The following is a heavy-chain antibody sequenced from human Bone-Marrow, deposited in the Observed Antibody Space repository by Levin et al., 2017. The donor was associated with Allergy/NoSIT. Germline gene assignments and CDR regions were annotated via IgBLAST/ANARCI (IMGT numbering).Heavy chain of an antibody. CDR1: GFTFSSYG. J-gene: IGHJ4*02. D-gene: IGHD3-10*01. CDR3: ARQWTLGYYYGSGSYKYYFDY. V-gene: IGHV3-33*01. Sequence: GESLKISCAASGFTFSSYGMHWVRQAPGKGLEWVAVIWYDGSNKYYADSVKGRFTISRDNSKNTLYLQMNSLRAEDTAVYYCARQWTLGYYYGSGSYKYYFDYWGQGTLVTVSS. CDR2: IWYDGSNK.